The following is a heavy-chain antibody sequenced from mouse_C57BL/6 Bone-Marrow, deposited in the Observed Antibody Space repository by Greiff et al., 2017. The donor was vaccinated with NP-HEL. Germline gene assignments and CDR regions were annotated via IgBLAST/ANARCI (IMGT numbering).Heavy chain of an antibody. CDR3: ARGGESKAWFAY. D-gene: IGHD1-3*01. CDR2: IYPGDGDT. V-gene: IGHV1-82*01. CDR1: GYAFSSSW. Sequence: QVQLQQSGPELVKPGASVKISCKASGYAFSSSWMNWVKQRPGKGLEWIGRIYPGDGDTNYNGKFKGKATLTADKSSSTAYMQLSSLTSEDSAVYFCARGGESKAWFAYWGQGTLVTVSA. J-gene: IGHJ3*01.